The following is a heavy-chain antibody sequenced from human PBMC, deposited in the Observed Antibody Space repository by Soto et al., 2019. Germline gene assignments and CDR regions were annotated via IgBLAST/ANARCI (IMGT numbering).Heavy chain of an antibody. V-gene: IGHV3-11*05. CDR2: ISDGGSYT. J-gene: IGHJ6*02. CDR1: GFIFSDYY. D-gene: IGHD6-19*01. CDR3: ARAPGAVNSYAGVDV. Sequence: PGGSLRLSCVASGFIFSDYYMAWIRRAPGKGLEWVSYISDGGSYTNHGNSVRGRVSVSRDDARNSLYLQINNLRVEDTGVYYCARAPGAVNSYAGVDVWGHG.